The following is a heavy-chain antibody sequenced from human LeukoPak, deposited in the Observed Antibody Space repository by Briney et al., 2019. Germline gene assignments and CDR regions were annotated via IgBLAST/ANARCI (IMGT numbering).Heavy chain of an antibody. V-gene: IGHV4-4*07. Sequence: PSETLSLTCTVSGGSISSYYWSWIRQPAGKGLEWIGRSYTSGSTNYNPSLQGRVTMSGATSKNQFSLKLSSVTAADTAVYYCARDPPSIRGVKRGWFDPWGQGTLVTVSS. D-gene: IGHD3-10*01. CDR2: SYTSGST. CDR3: ARDPPSIRGVKRGWFDP. J-gene: IGHJ5*02. CDR1: GGSISSYY.